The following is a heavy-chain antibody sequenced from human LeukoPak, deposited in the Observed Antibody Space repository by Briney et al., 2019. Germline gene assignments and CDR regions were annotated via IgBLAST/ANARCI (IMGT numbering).Heavy chain of an antibody. CDR3: ASVGYGDYEYYFDY. V-gene: IGHV1-18*01. D-gene: IGHD4-17*01. J-gene: IGHJ4*02. CDR1: GYTFTSYG. Sequence: GASVKVSCKASGYTFTSYGISWVRQAPGQGLEWMGWISAYNGNTNYAQKLQGRVTMTTDTSTSTAYMELRSLRSDDTAVYYCASVGYGDYEYYFDYWGQGTLVTVSS. CDR2: ISAYNGNT.